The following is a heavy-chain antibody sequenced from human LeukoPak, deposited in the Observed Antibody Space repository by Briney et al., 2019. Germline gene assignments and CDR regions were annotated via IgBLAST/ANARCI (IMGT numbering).Heavy chain of an antibody. CDR1: GGSISSSSYY. V-gene: IGHV4-61*02. J-gene: IGHJ4*02. CDR2: IYTSGST. D-gene: IGHD5-18*01. Sequence: TLSLTCTVSGGSISSSSYYWSWIRQPAGKGLEWIGRIYTSGSTNYNPSLKSRVTISVDTSKNQFSLKLSSVTAADTAVYYCARGLPADQEAFDYWGQGTLVTVSS. CDR3: ARGLPADQEAFDY.